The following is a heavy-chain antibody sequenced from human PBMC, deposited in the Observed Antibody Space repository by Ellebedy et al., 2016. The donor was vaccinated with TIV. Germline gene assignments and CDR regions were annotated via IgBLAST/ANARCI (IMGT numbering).Heavy chain of an antibody. J-gene: IGHJ6*02. CDR2: IIPNIGTP. V-gene: IGHV1-69*06. Sequence: SVKVSXXASGGTFSNFAITWVRQAPGQGLEWMGWIIPNIGTPNYAQKFQGRVTISADKSTSTVYMELSSLTSDDTAVYYCARDCGSGNGPQCFYYGMDVWGQGTTVTVSS. CDR1: GGTFSNFA. CDR3: ARDCGSGNGPQCFYYGMDV. D-gene: IGHD5-12*01.